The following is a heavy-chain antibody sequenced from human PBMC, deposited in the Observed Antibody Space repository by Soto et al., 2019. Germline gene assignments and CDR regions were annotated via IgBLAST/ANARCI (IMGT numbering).Heavy chain of an antibody. CDR2: ISGSDGKT. CDR3: ARWSYLDY. CDR1: GFSFGSYA. D-gene: IGHD3-3*01. V-gene: IGHV3-23*01. Sequence: PGGSLRLSCTASGFSFGSYAVSWVRQAPGKGLEWVSTISGSDGKTFYADSVKGRFSISRDTSQNTLYLQMNSLRADDTAIYYCARWSYLDYWGQGTRVPVSS. J-gene: IGHJ4*02.